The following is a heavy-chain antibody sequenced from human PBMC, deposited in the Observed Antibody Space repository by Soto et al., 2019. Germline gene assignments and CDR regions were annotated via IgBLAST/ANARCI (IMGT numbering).Heavy chain of an antibody. Sequence: GGSLRLYCRASGFTFTSYATHRVRQAPGKGLEWVAVISYDCSNQYYAESVKGRFTISRDNSKNTLYLQMNSLRAEDTAVYYCVKGRGLHPDDDYCMDVWGQGTTVTVSS. J-gene: IGHJ6*02. CDR3: VKGRGLHPDDDYCMDV. CDR2: ISYDCSNQ. D-gene: IGHD2-21*02. CDR1: GFTFTSYA. V-gene: IGHV3-30*18.